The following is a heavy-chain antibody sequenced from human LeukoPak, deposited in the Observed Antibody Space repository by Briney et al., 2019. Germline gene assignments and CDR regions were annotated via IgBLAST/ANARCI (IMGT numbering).Heavy chain of an antibody. CDR1: GFTLSDYY. D-gene: IGHD6-19*01. J-gene: IGHJ6*03. V-gene: IGHV3-11*04. Sequence: GGSLRLSCAASGFTLSDYYMSWIRQAPGKGLEWGSYISISGSTIYYADSVKGRFTISRDNAKNSLYLQMNSLRAEDTAVYYCARDSSIAVAGTLNYYYMDVWGKGTTVTVSS. CDR2: ISISGSTI. CDR3: ARDSSIAVAGTLNYYYMDV.